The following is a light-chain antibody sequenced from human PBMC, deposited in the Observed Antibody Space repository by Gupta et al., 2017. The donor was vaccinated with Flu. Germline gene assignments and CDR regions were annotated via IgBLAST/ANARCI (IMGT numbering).Light chain of an antibody. Sequence: TTSCTGSSSIIGAGADVDWYQQRPGAAPSHLFFANSNRPSGVPGRFSGSKSGTSASLAITGLQAEDEADYYCQSYENSLSGWVFGAGTKVTVL. CDR3: QSYENSLSGWV. CDR2: ANS. V-gene: IGLV1-40*01. J-gene: IGLJ1*01. CDR1: SSIIGAGAD.